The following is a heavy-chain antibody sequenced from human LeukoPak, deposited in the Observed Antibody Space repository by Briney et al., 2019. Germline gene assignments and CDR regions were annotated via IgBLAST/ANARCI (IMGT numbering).Heavy chain of an antibody. Sequence: KPSETVSLTCSVSGGSMSTYYWTWIRQPPGKGLEWIGFIYYTGSTNYNPSPKSRVTISVDTSKNQFSLKLSSVTAADTAVYYCAGMRITTPTVRTLDYWGQGTLVTVSS. CDR1: GGSMSTYY. D-gene: IGHD1-14*01. CDR2: IYYTGST. V-gene: IGHV4-59*01. CDR3: AGMRITTPTVRTLDY. J-gene: IGHJ4*02.